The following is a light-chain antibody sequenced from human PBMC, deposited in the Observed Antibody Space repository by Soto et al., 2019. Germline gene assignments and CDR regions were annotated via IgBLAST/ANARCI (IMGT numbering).Light chain of an antibody. J-gene: IGLJ1*01. CDR1: KNDIGVYDF. CDR2: EVV. Sequence: QSALTQPPSASGSPGQSVTISCTGTKNDIGVYDFVSWYQHHPGKAPRLIIYEVVQRPSGVPDRLSGSKSGNTASLTVSGLQAADEADYFCKSYAGSNTYVFGSGTKVT. V-gene: IGLV2-8*01. CDR3: KSYAGSNTYV.